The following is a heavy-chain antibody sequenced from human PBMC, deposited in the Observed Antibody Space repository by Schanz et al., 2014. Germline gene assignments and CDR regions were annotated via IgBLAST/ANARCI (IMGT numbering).Heavy chain of an antibody. D-gene: IGHD2-21*01. J-gene: IGHJ4*02. CDR2: ISSDGFNK. Sequence: QVQLVESGGGVVQPGGSLRLSCAASRFTFSTYAMHWVRQAPGKGLGWLAVISSDGFNKFYVDSVKGRFTISRDNSKNTLYLQMNSLRAEDTAVYYCAKGQLLSYYFDYWGLGTLVTVSS. V-gene: IGHV3-30*04. CDR3: AKGQLLSYYFDY. CDR1: RFTFSTYA.